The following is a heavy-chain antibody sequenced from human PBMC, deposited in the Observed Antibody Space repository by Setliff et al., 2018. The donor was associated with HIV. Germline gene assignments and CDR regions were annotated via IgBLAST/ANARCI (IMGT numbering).Heavy chain of an antibody. J-gene: IGHJ3*02. CDR3: ARGTRVGANDAFDI. Sequence: GASVKVSCKASGYTFTGYYMHWVRQAPGQGLEWMGRINPNSGGTNYARKFQGRVTMTRDTSITTAYMELSRLRSDDTAVYYCARGTRVGANDAFDIWGQGTMVT. V-gene: IGHV1-2*06. CDR2: INPNSGGT. CDR1: GYTFTGYY. D-gene: IGHD1-26*01.